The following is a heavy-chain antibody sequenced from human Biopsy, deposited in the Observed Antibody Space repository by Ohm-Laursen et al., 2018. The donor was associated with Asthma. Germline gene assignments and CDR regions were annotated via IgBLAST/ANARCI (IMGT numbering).Heavy chain of an antibody. V-gene: IGHV3-23*01. CDR1: GFTMGING. J-gene: IGHJ4*02. Sequence: GSLRLSCAAPGFTMGINGINWVRQAPGKGPERVSTISASGNSTYYGDSVKGRFTISRDNSENTLYLQMNSLRVEDTAVYYCARGDWYGSASNGYWGQGTLVTVSA. CDR2: ISASGNST. CDR3: ARGDWYGSASNGY. D-gene: IGHD6-6*01.